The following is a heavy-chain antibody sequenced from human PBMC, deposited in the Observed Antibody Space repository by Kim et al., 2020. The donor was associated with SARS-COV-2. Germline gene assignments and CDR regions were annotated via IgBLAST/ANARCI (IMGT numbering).Heavy chain of an antibody. D-gene: IGHD2-2*01. CDR2: INAGNGNT. J-gene: IGHJ3*02. V-gene: IGHV1-3*01. Sequence: ASVKVSCKASGYTFTSYAMHWVRQAPGQRLEWMGWINAGNGNTKYSQKFQGRVTITRDTSASTAYMELSSLRYEDAAVYYCARDIVVVPAAIPEDAFDIWGQGTMVTVSS. CDR3: ARDIVVVPAAIPEDAFDI. CDR1: GYTFTSYA.